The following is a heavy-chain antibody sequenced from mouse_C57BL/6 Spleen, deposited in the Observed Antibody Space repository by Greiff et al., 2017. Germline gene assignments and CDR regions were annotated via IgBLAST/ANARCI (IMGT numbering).Heavy chain of an antibody. CDR1: GFSLTSYG. CDR2: IWSDGST. D-gene: IGHD1-1*01. V-gene: IGHV2-6-1*01. Sequence: VQRVESGPGLVAPSQSLSITCTVSGFSLTSYGVHWVRQPPGTGLEWLVVIWSDGSTTYNSALKTRQSISKDNSNSQVFLKRNSRQTEDAAMYYCARQGYGSSYWYFDVWGTGTTVTVSS. CDR3: ARQGYGSSYWYFDV. J-gene: IGHJ1*03.